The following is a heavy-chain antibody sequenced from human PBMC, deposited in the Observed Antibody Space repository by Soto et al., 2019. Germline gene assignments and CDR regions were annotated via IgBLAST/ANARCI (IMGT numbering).Heavy chain of an antibody. CDR1: GFTFSSYA. V-gene: IGHV3-23*01. Sequence: VGSLRLSCAASGFTFSSYAMSWVRQAPGKGLEWVSAISGSGGSTYYADSVKGRFSISRDNSKNTLYLQMNSLRAEDTAVYYCAKAAPGVLMVYALAYWGQGTLVTVSS. D-gene: IGHD2-8*01. CDR3: AKAAPGVLMVYALAY. CDR2: ISGSGGST. J-gene: IGHJ4*02.